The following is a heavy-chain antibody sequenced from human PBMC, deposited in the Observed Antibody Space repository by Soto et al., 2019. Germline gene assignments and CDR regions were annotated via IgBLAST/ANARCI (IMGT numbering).Heavy chain of an antibody. V-gene: IGHV1-2*02. CDR1: GYTFTDHY. CDR3: TTHAGYYYNDY. J-gene: IGHJ4*02. D-gene: IGHD3-9*01. CDR2: INPDSGDT. Sequence: VKVSCKASGYTFTDHYMQWVRQAPGQGLEWMGWINPDSGDTDYAQKFQGRVTMTRDTSISTAYMEVSRLRSEDTAMYYCTTHAGYYYNDYWGQGTLVTVSS.